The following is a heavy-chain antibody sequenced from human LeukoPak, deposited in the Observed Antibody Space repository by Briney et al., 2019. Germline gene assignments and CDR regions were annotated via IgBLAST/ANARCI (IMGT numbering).Heavy chain of an antibody. CDR3: ARRGRIAAAGTNYYYGMDV. Sequence: PGRSLRLSCAASGFTFSSYGMHWVRQAPGKGLEWVAVIWYGGSNKYYAASVKGRFTISRDNSKNTLYLQMNSLRAEDTAVYYCARRGRIAAAGTNYYYGMDVWGKGTTVTVSS. J-gene: IGHJ6*04. CDR1: GFTFSSYG. V-gene: IGHV3-33*01. CDR2: IWYGGSNK. D-gene: IGHD6-13*01.